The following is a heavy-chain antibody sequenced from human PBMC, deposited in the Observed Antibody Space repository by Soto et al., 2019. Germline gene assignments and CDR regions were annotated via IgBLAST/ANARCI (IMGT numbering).Heavy chain of an antibody. J-gene: IGHJ4*02. CDR1: GFTFSSYG. CDR2: ISFDGSNN. Sequence: HPGGSLRLSCAASGFTFSSYGMHWVRQAPGKGLDWLAVISFDGSNNYYADSVKGRFTISRDISKNTLYLQMNSLRAEDMAVYYCAKDIPTDSSGFTDDYWGQGTLVTVSS. CDR3: AKDIPTDSSGFTDDY. V-gene: IGHV3-30*18. D-gene: IGHD3-22*01.